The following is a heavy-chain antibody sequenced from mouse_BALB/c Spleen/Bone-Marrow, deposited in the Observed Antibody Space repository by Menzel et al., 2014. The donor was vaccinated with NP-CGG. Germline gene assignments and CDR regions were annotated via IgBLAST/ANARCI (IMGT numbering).Heavy chain of an antibody. CDR1: GYTSTTYW. D-gene: IGHD1-1*01. CDR3: VLITPVVSDY. J-gene: IGHJ2*01. V-gene: IGHV1-7*01. Sequence: QVQLKESGAELAKPGASVKMSCKASGYTSTTYWMHWVKQRPGQGLEWIGYINPSTGYTEYIQKFKDKATLTADKSSSTAYMQLNSLTSEDSSVYYCVLITPVVSDYWGQGTTLTVSS. CDR2: INPSTGYT.